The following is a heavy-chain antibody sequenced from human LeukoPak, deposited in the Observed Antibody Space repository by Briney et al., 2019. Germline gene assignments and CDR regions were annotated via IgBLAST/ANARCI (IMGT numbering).Heavy chain of an antibody. D-gene: IGHD6-13*01. CDR1: GFTFSGSA. CDR2: IRSKANSYAT. CDR3: TRLGYSSSWYPSGDY. V-gene: IGHV3-73*01. J-gene: IGHJ4*02. Sequence: GGSLRLSCAASGFTFSGSAMHWVRQASGKGLEWVGRIRSKANSYATAYAASVKGSFTISRDDSKNTAYLQMNSLKTEDTAVYYCTRLGYSSSWYPSGDYWGQGTLVTVSS.